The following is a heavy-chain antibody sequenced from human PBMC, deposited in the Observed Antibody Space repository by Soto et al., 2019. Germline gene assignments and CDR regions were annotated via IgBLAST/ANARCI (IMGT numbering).Heavy chain of an antibody. Sequence: PGGSLRLSCAASGFTFSSYGMHWVRQAPGKGLEWVAVISYDGSNKYYADSVKGRFTISRDNSKNTLYLQMNSLRAEDTAVYYCAKDWVPYSSSGASWFDPWGQGTLVTVSS. CDR2: ISYDGSNK. CDR3: AKDWVPYSSSGASWFDP. J-gene: IGHJ5*02. D-gene: IGHD6-13*01. CDR1: GFTFSSYG. V-gene: IGHV3-30*18.